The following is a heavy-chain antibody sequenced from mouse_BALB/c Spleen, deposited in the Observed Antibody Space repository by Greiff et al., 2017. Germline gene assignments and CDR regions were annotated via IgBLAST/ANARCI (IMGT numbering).Heavy chain of an antibody. J-gene: IGHJ2*01. Sequence: QVQLKQSGAELVRPGTSVKVSCKASGYAFTNYLIEWVKQRPGQGLEWIGVINPGSGGTNYNEKFKGKATLTADKSSSTAYMQLSSLTSDDSAVYFCARSRYDYDLDYWGQGTTLTVSS. CDR1: GYAFTNYL. CDR3: ARSRYDYDLDY. CDR2: INPGSGGT. D-gene: IGHD2-4*01. V-gene: IGHV1-54*01.